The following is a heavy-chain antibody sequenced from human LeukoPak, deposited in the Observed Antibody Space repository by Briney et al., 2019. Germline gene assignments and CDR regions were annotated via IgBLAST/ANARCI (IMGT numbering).Heavy chain of an antibody. CDR1: GYTFTSYY. CDR2: INPSGGST. J-gene: IGHJ4*02. CDR3: ARSHAGYETDYYFDS. Sequence: ASVKVSCKASGYTFTSYYMHWVRQAPGQGLEWMGIINPSGGSTSYAQKFQGRVTMTRDTSTSTAYMELRSLRSDDTAIYYCARSHAGYETDYYFDSWGQGTLVTVSS. D-gene: IGHD5-12*01. V-gene: IGHV1-46*01.